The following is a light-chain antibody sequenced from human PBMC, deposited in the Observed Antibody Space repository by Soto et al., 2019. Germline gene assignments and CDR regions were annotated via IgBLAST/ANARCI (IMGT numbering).Light chain of an antibody. CDR2: LAS. Sequence: EIVMTQAPLSLPVTPGEPASISCRSSQSLLHSDGYNYLAWYVQKPGHSPQLLINLASNRASGVPDRFSGSGSGTDFTLRISRVEAEDVGVYYCMQVLQTPTFGGGTKVEIK. CDR3: MQVLQTPT. V-gene: IGKV2-28*01. J-gene: IGKJ4*01. CDR1: QSLLHSDGYNY.